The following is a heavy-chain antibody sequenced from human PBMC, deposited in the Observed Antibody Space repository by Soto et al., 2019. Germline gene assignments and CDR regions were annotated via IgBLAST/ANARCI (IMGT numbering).Heavy chain of an antibody. D-gene: IGHD2-8*01. CDR1: GGSISSGGYS. CDR3: ARTRRCTNGVCYTYFDY. Sequence: PSETLSLTCAVSGGSISSGGYSWSWIRQPPGKGLEWIGYIYHSGSTYYNPSLKSRVTISVDRSKNQFSLKLSSVTAADTAVYYCARTRRCTNGVCYTYFDYWGQGTLVTVSS. CDR2: IYHSGST. J-gene: IGHJ4*02. V-gene: IGHV4-30-2*01.